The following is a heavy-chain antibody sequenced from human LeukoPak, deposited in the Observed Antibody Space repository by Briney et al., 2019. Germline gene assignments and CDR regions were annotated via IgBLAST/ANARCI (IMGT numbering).Heavy chain of an antibody. CDR3: ARAGLLWFGEGTFNY. V-gene: IGHV1-2*02. Sequence: ASVKVSCKASGYTFTGYYMHWVRQAPGQGLEWMGWINPNSGGTNYAQKFQGRVTMTRDTSISTAYMELSRLRSDDTAVYYCARAGLLWFGEGTFNYWGQGTLVTVSS. CDR1: GYTFTGYY. J-gene: IGHJ4*02. D-gene: IGHD3-10*01. CDR2: INPNSGGT.